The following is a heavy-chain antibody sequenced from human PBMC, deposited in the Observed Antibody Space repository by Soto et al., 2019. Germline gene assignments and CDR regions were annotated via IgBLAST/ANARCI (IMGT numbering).Heavy chain of an antibody. J-gene: IGHJ5*02. D-gene: IGHD5-18*01. Sequence: QVQLVQSGAEVKKPGASVKVSCKASGYTFTSYGISWVRQAPGQGLAWMGWISAYNGNTNYAQKLQGRVTMTTDTSTSTAYMELRSLRPDDTAVYYCARDITAMAPEGWFDPWGQGTLVTVSS. CDR1: GYTFTSYG. CDR3: ARDITAMAPEGWFDP. CDR2: ISAYNGNT. V-gene: IGHV1-18*04.